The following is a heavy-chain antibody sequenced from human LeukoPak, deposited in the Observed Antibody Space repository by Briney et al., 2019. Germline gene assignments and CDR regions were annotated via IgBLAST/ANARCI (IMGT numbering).Heavy chain of an antibody. CDR2: ISAYNGNT. V-gene: IGHV1-18*01. Sequence: ASVKVSCKASGYTFTSYAMNWARQAPGQGLEWMGWISAYNGNTNYAQKLQGRVTMTTDTSTSTAYMELRSLRSDDTAVYYCARLWLGHAFDIWGQGTMVTVSS. D-gene: IGHD6-19*01. CDR1: GYTFTSYA. CDR3: ARLWLGHAFDI. J-gene: IGHJ3*02.